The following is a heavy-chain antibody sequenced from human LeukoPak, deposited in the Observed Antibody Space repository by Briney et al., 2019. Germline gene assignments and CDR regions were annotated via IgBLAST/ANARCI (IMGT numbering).Heavy chain of an antibody. Sequence: SETLSLTCAVYGGSFSGYYWSWIRQPPGKGLEWIGEINHSGSTNYNPSLKSRVTISVDTSKNQFSLKLSSVTAADTAVYYCARVSTSWYQDWYFDLWGRGTLVTVSS. D-gene: IGHD6-13*01. CDR2: INHSGST. J-gene: IGHJ2*01. CDR3: ARVSTSWYQDWYFDL. CDR1: GGSFSGYY. V-gene: IGHV4-34*01.